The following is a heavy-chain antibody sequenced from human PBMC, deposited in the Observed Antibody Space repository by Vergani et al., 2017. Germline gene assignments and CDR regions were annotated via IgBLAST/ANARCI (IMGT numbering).Heavy chain of an antibody. D-gene: IGHD4-17*01. J-gene: IGHJ3*02. CDR3: AHHDGDPDAFDI. V-gene: IGHV2-5*01. CDR2: IYWNDDK. Sequence: QITLKESGPTLVKPTQTLTLTCTFSGFSLSTSGVGVGWIRQPPGKALEWLALIYWNDDKRYNPSLKSRLTITKDTSKNQVVLTMTNMDPVDTATYYCAHHDGDPDAFDIWGQGTMVTVSS. CDR1: GFSLSTSGVG.